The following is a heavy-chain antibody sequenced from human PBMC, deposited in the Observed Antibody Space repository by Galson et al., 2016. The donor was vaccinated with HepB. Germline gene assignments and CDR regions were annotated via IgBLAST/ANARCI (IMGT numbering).Heavy chain of an antibody. Sequence: SLRLSCAASGFTFSSYGMHWVRQAPGKGLEWVAVIWYDGSNKYYADSVKGRFTISRDNSKNTLYLQMNSLRAEDTAVYYCAKGHWNYEYYFDYWGRGTLVTVSS. CDR2: IWYDGSNK. J-gene: IGHJ4*01. CDR1: GFTFSSYG. D-gene: IGHD1-7*01. CDR3: AKGHWNYEYYFDY. V-gene: IGHV3-33*06.